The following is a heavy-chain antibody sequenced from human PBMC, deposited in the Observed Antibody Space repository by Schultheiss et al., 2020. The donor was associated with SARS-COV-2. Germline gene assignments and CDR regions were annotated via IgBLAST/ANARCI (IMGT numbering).Heavy chain of an antibody. J-gene: IGHJ6*02. CDR2: ISSSSSTI. D-gene: IGHD7-27*01. V-gene: IGHV3-48*01. CDR1: GFTFSSYD. Sequence: GGSLRHSCAASGFTFSSYDMHWVRQAPGKGLEWVSYISSSSSTIYYADSVKGRFTISRDNAKNTLYLQMESLRAEDTAVYYCTKLATYWGYGMDVWGQGTTVTVSS. CDR3: TKLATYWGYGMDV.